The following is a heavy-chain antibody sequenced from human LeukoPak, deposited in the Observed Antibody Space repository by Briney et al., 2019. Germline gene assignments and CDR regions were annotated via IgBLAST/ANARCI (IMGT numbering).Heavy chain of an antibody. CDR3: ATIINGEDDY. Sequence: SETLSLTCAVYGGSFTDNYWSWIRQPPGKGLEWIGEINHSGSTNFNPSLKSRVTILVDASKYQFSLKLNSVTAADTAVYYCATIINGEDDYWGQGTLVTVSS. CDR2: INHSGST. V-gene: IGHV4-34*01. CDR1: GGSFTDNY. D-gene: IGHD4-17*01. J-gene: IGHJ4*02.